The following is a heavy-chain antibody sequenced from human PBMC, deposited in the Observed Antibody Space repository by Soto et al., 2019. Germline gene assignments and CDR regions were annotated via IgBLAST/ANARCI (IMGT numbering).Heavy chain of an antibody. Sequence: QVQVVESGGGVVQPGRSLRLSCTASGFTFSGHAMHWVRQAPGKGLEWVAQIWYDGSNKYYADSVKGRFTISRDNSKNTLYGRMDSLRVEDTAVYYCARDGQSLAPYALDVWGQGTSVTVSS. J-gene: IGHJ6*02. V-gene: IGHV3-33*01. CDR2: IWYDGSNK. CDR3: ARDGQSLAPYALDV. D-gene: IGHD6-19*01. CDR1: GFTFSGHA.